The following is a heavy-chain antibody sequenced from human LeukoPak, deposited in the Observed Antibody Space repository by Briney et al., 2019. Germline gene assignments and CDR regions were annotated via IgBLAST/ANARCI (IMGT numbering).Heavy chain of an antibody. CDR3: ASPRGPYYYDSSGNY. CDR1: GFTFSSYE. Sequence: GGSLRLSCAASGFTFSSYEMNWVRQAPGKGLEWVSYISSSGSTIYYADSVKGRFTISRDNAKNSLYLQMNSLRAEDTAVYYCASPRGPYYYDSSGNYWGQGTLVTVSS. J-gene: IGHJ4*02. D-gene: IGHD3-22*01. CDR2: ISSSGSTI. V-gene: IGHV3-48*03.